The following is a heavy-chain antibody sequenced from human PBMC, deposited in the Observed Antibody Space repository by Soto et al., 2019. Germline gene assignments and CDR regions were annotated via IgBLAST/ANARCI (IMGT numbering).Heavy chain of an antibody. Sequence: PGGSLRLSCAASGFTFSSYAMSWVRQAPGKGLEWVSTISGSGDTTYYADSVKGRFTISRDNSKNTLYLQINSLRAEDTAVYYCAKDRSRYCSGGSCYSVRYFDLWGRGTLVTVSS. J-gene: IGHJ2*01. V-gene: IGHV3-23*01. D-gene: IGHD2-15*01. CDR1: GFTFSSYA. CDR3: AKDRSRYCSGGSCYSVRYFDL. CDR2: ISGSGDTT.